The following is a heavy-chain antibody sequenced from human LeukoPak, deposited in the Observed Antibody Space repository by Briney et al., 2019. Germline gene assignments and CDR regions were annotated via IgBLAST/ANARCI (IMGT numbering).Heavy chain of an antibody. J-gene: IGHJ4*02. CDR3: ARGGVGATTFDY. CDR2: INHSGST. Sequence: SETLSLTCAVNGGSFSGYYWSWIRQPPGKGLEWIGEINHSGSTNYNPSLKSRVTISVDTSKNQFSLKLSSVTAADTAVYYCARGGVGATTFDYWGQGTLVTVSS. V-gene: IGHV4-34*01. CDR1: GGSFSGYY. D-gene: IGHD1-26*01.